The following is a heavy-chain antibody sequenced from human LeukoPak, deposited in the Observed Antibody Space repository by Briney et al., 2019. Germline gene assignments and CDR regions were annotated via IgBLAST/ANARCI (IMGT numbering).Heavy chain of an antibody. Sequence: GGSLRLSCAASGFTFSSYGMHWVRQAPGKGLAWVAVIWYAGSNKYYADSVKGRFTISRDNSKNTLYLEMSSLRAEDTAVYYCTSIEYWGQGTLVTISS. CDR2: IWYAGSNK. CDR3: TSIEY. V-gene: IGHV3-33*08. CDR1: GFTFSSYG. J-gene: IGHJ4*02.